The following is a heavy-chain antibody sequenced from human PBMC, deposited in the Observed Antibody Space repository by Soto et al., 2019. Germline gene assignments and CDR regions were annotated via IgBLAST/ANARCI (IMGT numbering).Heavy chain of an antibody. J-gene: IGHJ4*02. Sequence: EVQLVESGGGLIQPGGSLRLSCAVSGFTVSNNYMSWVRQAPGKGLEGVSVIYSGGYTAYGDSVKGRFTISRDNSKNTLFFQENSRGAEDPAVYFWAPRPGGGGYWGQGTLVTVSS. CDR2: IYSGGYT. V-gene: IGHV3-53*01. CDR3: APRPGGGGY. D-gene: IGHD3-10*01. CDR1: GFTVSNNY.